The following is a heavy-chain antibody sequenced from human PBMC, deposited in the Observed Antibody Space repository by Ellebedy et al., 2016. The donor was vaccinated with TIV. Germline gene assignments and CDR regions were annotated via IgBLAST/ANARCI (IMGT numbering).Heavy chain of an antibody. Sequence: ASVKVSXKASGYTFTGYYMHWVRQAPGQGLEWMGWMNPNSGNTGYAQKLQGRVTMTTDTSTSTAYMELRSLRSHDTAVYYCARHSSSWYSPFRYYYYYMDVWGKGTTVTVSS. V-gene: IGHV1-18*04. CDR2: MNPNSGNT. CDR3: ARHSSSWYSPFRYYYYYMDV. CDR1: GYTFTGYY. J-gene: IGHJ6*03. D-gene: IGHD6-13*01.